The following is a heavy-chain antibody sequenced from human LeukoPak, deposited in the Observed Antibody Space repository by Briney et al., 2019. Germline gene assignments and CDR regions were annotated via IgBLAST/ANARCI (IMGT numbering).Heavy chain of an antibody. J-gene: IGHJ4*02. CDR3: ARGAPAARYSFYY. Sequence: GGSLRLSCAASGFTFSSYAMHWVRQAPGKGLEYVSAISSIGGSTYYANSVKSSFTIARDNSKNTLYLQMGSLRAEDMAVYYCARGAPAARYSFYYWGQGTLVTVSS. D-gene: IGHD2-2*01. CDR1: GFTFSSYA. CDR2: ISSIGGST. V-gene: IGHV3-64*01.